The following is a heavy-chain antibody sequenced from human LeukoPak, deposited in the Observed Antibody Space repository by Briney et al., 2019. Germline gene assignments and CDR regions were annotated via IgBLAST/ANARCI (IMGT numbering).Heavy chain of an antibody. CDR2: ISSGSSYI. V-gene: IGHV3-21*01. CDR1: GFTFSSYS. CDR3: ASARGFDI. J-gene: IGHJ3*02. Sequence: PGGSLILSCAASGFTFSSYSMNWVRQAPGKGLEWVSSISSGSSYIYYADSVKGRFTISRDNAKNSLYLQMNSLRAEDTAVYYCASARGFDIWGQGTMVTVSS.